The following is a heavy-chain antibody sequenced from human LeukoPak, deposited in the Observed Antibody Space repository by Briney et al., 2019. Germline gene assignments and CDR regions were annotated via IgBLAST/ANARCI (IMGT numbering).Heavy chain of an antibody. CDR1: GGSISSYY. D-gene: IGHD3-3*01. Sequence: SETLSLTCTVSGGSISSYYWSWIRQPPGKGLEWIGYIYYSGSTNYKSSLKSRVTISVDTSKNQFSLKLSSVTAADTAVYYCARGSYDFWSGYSAYYYYYYMDVWGKGTTVTVSS. CDR3: ARGSYDFWSGYSAYYYYYYMDV. V-gene: IGHV4-59*01. J-gene: IGHJ6*03. CDR2: IYYSGST.